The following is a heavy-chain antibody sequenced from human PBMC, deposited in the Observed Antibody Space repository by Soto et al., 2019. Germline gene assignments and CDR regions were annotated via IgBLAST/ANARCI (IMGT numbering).Heavy chain of an antibody. CDR3: ARWGEYYDISNARFDP. CDR2: IDPSDSYT. CDR1: GYSFASYW. D-gene: IGHD3-9*01. J-gene: IGHJ5*02. Sequence: EVQLVQSGAEVKKPGESLRISCKGSGYSFASYWINWVRQMPGKGLEWMGRIDPSDSYTNYSPSLQGHVTISVDKSISTAYLQWSSLKASDTAMYYCARWGEYYDISNARFDPWGQGTLVTVSS. V-gene: IGHV5-10-1*01.